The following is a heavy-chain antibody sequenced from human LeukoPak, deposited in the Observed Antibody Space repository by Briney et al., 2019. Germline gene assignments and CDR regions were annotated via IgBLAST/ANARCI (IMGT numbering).Heavy chain of an antibody. Sequence: GGSLRLSCAASGFIFSTYSMNWVRQAPGKGLEWVSYITGSSSTKHYADSVKGRSTISRDNAKNSLFLEMNSLRDEDTAVYYCTRDPDALDYWGQGTLVTVSS. J-gene: IGHJ4*02. CDR2: ITGSSSTK. CDR3: TRDPDALDY. CDR1: GFIFSTYS. V-gene: IGHV3-48*02.